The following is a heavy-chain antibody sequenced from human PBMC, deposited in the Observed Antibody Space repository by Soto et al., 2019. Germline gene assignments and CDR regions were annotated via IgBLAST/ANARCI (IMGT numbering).Heavy chain of an antibody. Sequence: EVQLVESGGGLVQPGGSLKLSCAASGFTLSGFDLHWVRQASGEGLEWIGRIKTKVESCATEYAASVKGRFSISRDDSKNTAYLEMNSLETEDTAIYYCTRRHCSGGGCYSDFDFWGQGSLVTVSS. V-gene: IGHV3-73*01. D-gene: IGHD2-15*01. CDR2: IKTKVESCAT. CDR3: TRRHCSGGGCYSDFDF. J-gene: IGHJ4*02. CDR1: GFTLSGFD.